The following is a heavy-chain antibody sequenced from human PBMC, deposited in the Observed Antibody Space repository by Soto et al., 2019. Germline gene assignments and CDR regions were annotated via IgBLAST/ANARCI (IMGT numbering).Heavy chain of an antibody. CDR1: GFTFSSYA. CDR3: AKGRGYCSSTSCYVGSDD. CDR2: ISGSGGST. V-gene: IGHV3-23*01. Sequence: EVQLLESGGGLVQPGGSLRLSCAASGFTFSSYAMSWVRQAPGKGLEWVSAISGSGGSTYYADSVKGRFTISRDNSKNTLYLQMNCLRAEDTAVYYCAKGRGYCSSTSCYVGSDDWGQGTLVTVSS. D-gene: IGHD2-2*01. J-gene: IGHJ4*02.